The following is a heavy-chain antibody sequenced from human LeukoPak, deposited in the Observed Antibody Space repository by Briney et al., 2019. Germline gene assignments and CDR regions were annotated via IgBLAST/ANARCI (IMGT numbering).Heavy chain of an antibody. V-gene: IGHV3-23*01. D-gene: IGHD1-26*01. Sequence: GGSLRLSCAASGFTVSNSYMSWVRQAPGKGLEWVSGTSDRGDYTYYADSVKGRFTISRDNSKNTLYLQMNSLRAEDTALYFCAKKAQYNGNYPLDYWGQGTLVTVSS. J-gene: IGHJ4*02. CDR2: TSDRGDYT. CDR3: AKKAQYNGNYPLDY. CDR1: GFTVSNSY.